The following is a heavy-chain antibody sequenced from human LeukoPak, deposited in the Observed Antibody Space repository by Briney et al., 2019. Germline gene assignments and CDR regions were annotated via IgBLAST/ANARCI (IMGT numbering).Heavy chain of an antibody. CDR3: ARERRDYNWNYDWFDP. CDR2: INPNSGGT. D-gene: IGHD1-7*01. Sequence: GASVKVSCKASGYTFTGYYMHWVRQAPGQGLEWMGWINPNSGGTNYAQKFQGRVTMTRDTSISAAYMELSRLRSDDTAGYYCARERRDYNWNYDWFDPWGQGTLVTVSS. CDR1: GYTFTGYY. V-gene: IGHV1-2*02. J-gene: IGHJ5*02.